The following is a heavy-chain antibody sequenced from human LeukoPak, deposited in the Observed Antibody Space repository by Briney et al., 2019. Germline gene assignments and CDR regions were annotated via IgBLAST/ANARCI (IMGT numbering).Heavy chain of an antibody. CDR2: INSDGRST. V-gene: IGHV3-74*01. J-gene: IGHJ4*02. Sequence: GGSLRLSCAASGFNFRNYWMHWVRQAPGKGLVWVSRINSDGRSTSYADSVKGRFTISRDNAEHTLYLQINSLRAEDTAVYYCATDEAATGRLDYWGQGTLVTDSS. CDR1: GFNFRNYW. D-gene: IGHD1-1*01. CDR3: ATDEAATGRLDY.